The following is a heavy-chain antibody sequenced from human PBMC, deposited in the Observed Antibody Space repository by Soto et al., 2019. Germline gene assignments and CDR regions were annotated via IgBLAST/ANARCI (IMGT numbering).Heavy chain of an antibody. CDR1: GFTFSSYG. J-gene: IGHJ4*02. D-gene: IGHD4-17*01. Sequence: QVQLVESGGGVVQPGRSLRLSCAASGFTFSSYGMHWVRQAPGKGLEWVAVISYDGSNKYYADSVKGRFTTSRDNSNKTLYLQMNSLGAEDTAVYYCGVDDGDYVTQYSFDYWGQGTLVTVSS. CDR3: GVDDGDYVTQYSFDY. V-gene: IGHV3-30*03. CDR2: ISYDGSNK.